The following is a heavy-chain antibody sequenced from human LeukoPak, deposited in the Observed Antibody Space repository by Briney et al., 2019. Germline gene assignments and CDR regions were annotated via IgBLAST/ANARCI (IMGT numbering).Heavy chain of an antibody. Sequence: SGVSLRLPCAPSVHTFDAHPMLCARQAPGGGLEWVSLISGDGGSTYYADSVKGRLTISRDNSKNSVYLQMISLRTEDTALYYFAKDIYCIGGSGYSHFAYWGQGTLVTVPS. CDR2: ISGDGGST. D-gene: IGHD2-15*01. CDR1: VHTFDAHP. J-gene: IGHJ4*02. V-gene: IGHV3-43*02. CDR3: AKDIYCIGGSGYSHFAY.